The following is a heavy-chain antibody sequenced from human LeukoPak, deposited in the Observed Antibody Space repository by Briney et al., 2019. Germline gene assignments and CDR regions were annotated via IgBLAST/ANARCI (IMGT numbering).Heavy chain of an antibody. Sequence: GGSLRLSCAASGFTFSSYAMHWVRQAPGKGLEWVAVISYDGSNKYYADSVKGRFTTSRDNSKNTLYLQMNSLRAEDTAVYYCARAATMVTHPDYWGQGTLVTVSS. J-gene: IGHJ4*02. V-gene: IGHV3-30*04. CDR3: ARAATMVTHPDY. CDR2: ISYDGSNK. D-gene: IGHD4-17*01. CDR1: GFTFSSYA.